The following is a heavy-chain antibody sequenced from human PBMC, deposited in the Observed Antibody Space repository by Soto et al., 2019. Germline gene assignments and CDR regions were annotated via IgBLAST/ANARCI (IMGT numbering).Heavy chain of an antibody. V-gene: IGHV1-18*01. CDR2: TVAGSGNR. CDR1: GYAFMTYG. J-gene: IGHJ4*02. CDR3: TRVAGYSSGSSHFDN. Sequence: QVQLMQSGAEVTKPGASVTLSCKTSGYAFMTYGLSWVRLAPGQGLEWMGWTVAGSGNRIYAQKFQDRINMNIDTSTNTGYMELRRLRSDDSALYFCTRVAGYSSGSSHFDNWGQGTLVTVSS. D-gene: IGHD3-10*01.